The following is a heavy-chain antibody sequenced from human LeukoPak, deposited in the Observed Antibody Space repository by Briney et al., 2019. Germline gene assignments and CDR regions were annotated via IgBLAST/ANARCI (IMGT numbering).Heavy chain of an antibody. J-gene: IGHJ6*02. D-gene: IGHD1-1*01. CDR1: GYTFTSYG. CDR2: ISAYNGNT. CDR3: ARRTETRRTPQFAPQYGMDV. V-gene: IGHV1-18*01. Sequence: GASVKVSCKASGYTFTSYGISWVRQAPGQGLEWMGWISAYNGNTNYAQKLQGKVTMTTDTSTSTAYMELRSLRSEDTAVYYCARRTETRRTPQFAPQYGMDVWGQGTTVTVSS.